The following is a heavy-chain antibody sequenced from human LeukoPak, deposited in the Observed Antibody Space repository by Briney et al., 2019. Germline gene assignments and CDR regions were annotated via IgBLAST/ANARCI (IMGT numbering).Heavy chain of an antibody. Sequence: GGSLRLSCAASGFTFSDYYMSWIRQAPGKGLEWVSYISSSGSTIYYADSVKGRFTISRDNAKNSLYLQMNSLRAEDTAVYYCAGDSITMVRGVIFSANYFDYWGQGTLVTVSS. CDR2: ISSSGSTI. J-gene: IGHJ4*02. CDR3: AGDSITMVRGVIFSANYFDY. CDR1: GFTFSDYY. V-gene: IGHV3-11*01. D-gene: IGHD3-10*01.